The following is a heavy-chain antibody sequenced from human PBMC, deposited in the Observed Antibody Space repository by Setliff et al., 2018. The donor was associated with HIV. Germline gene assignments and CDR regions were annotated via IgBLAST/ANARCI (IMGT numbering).Heavy chain of an antibody. CDR2: ISGYNGNT. D-gene: IGHD5-18*01. J-gene: IGHJ6*03. V-gene: IGHV1-18*04. CDR1: GYTFINFG. Sequence: ASVKVSCKASGYTFINFGITWVRQAPGQGLEWVGYISGYNGNTRYAQNVQGRVTMTTDTSTSTAYMELRSLRYDDTAVYYCARDPRSGYDSDTAMVTVYYYYMDVWGKGTTVTVSS. CDR3: ARDPRSGYDSDTAMVTVYYYYMDV.